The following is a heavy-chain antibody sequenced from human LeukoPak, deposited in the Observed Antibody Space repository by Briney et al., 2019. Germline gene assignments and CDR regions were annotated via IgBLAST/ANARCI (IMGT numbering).Heavy chain of an antibody. V-gene: IGHV1-69*13. CDR1: GGTFSSYA. D-gene: IGHD6-6*01. J-gene: IGHJ3*02. Sequence: SVKVSCKTSGGTFSSYAISWVRQAPGQGLEWMGGIIPIFGTANYAQKFQGRVTITADESTSTAYMELSSLRSEDTAVYYCARDRIAARHDAFDIWGQGTMVTVSS. CDR2: IIPIFGTA. CDR3: ARDRIAARHDAFDI.